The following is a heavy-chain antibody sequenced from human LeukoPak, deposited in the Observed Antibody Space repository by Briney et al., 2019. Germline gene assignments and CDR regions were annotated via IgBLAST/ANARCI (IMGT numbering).Heavy chain of an antibody. D-gene: IGHD6-19*01. CDR2: IYYSGST. V-gene: IGHV4-39*07. Sequence: PSETLSLTCTVSGGSISSSSYYWGWIRQPPGKGLEWIGSIYYSGSTYYNPSLKSRVTISVDTSKNQFSLKLSSVTAADTAVYYCARVPSSGWYWNYFDYWGQGTLVTVSS. J-gene: IGHJ4*02. CDR1: GGSISSSSYY. CDR3: ARVPSSGWYWNYFDY.